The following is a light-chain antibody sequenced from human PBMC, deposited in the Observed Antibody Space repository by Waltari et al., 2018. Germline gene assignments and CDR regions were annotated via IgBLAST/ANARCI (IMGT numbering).Light chain of an antibody. CDR1: QSISSH. CDR2: DES. CDR3: QQRSNLWT. J-gene: IGKJ1*01. V-gene: IGKV3-11*01. Sequence: ETVLTQSPATLSLSPGERATLSCRARQSISSHLAWYQQNPGQPPRLLIYDESKRATGIPARFSCSGSGTDFTLTISSLEPEDFAVYYCQQRSNLWTFGQGTKVEIK.